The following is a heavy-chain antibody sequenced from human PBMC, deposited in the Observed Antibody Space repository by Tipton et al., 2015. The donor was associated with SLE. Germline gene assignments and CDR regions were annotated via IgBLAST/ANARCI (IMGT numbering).Heavy chain of an antibody. CDR2: IYNSENT. CDR3: ARDPSDTSGFYTYSFDL. D-gene: IGHD3-22*01. J-gene: IGHJ4*02. CDR1: GGSISSGEYY. V-gene: IGHV4-30-4*01. Sequence: LRLSCTVSGGSISSGEYYWSWIRQPPGKGLEWIGYIYNSENTYNNPSLKSRLTISVGTSRNQFSLKLSSVTAADTAVYYCARDPSDTSGFYTYSFDLWGQGTPVTVSS.